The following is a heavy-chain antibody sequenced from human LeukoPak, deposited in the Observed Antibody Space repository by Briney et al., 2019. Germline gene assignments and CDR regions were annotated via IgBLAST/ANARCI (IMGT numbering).Heavy chain of an antibody. CDR2: INGNGKT. CDR1: GGSSSVYF. D-gene: IGHD3-16*01. CDR3: ARRPYGLIRGIGGPTGHWFEA. Sequence: PSETLSLTFAVHGGSSSVYFCSWIRQFPGKGLEWIGEINGNGKTDYNPSLKSRVTMSANTAKNQFSLRLTSVTAADTAIYYCARRPYGLIRGIGGPTGHWFEAWGQGTLVSVSS. V-gene: IGHV4-34*01. J-gene: IGHJ5*02.